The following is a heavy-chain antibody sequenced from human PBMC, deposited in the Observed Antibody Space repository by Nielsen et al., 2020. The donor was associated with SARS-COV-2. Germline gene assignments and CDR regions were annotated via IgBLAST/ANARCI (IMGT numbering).Heavy chain of an antibody. D-gene: IGHD3-22*01. CDR1: GFTFSDYY. Sequence: GESLKISCAASGFTFSDYYMSWIRQAPGKGLEWVSYISSSGSTIYYADSVKGRFTISRDNAKNSLYLQMNSLRAEDTAVYYCARDYYDSIPVWGQGTTVTVSS. J-gene: IGHJ6*02. CDR3: ARDYYDSIPV. CDR2: ISSSGSTI. V-gene: IGHV3-11*01.